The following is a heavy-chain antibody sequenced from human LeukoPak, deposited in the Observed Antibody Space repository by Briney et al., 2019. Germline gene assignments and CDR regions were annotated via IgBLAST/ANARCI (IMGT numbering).Heavy chain of an antibody. Sequence: GESLKISCQGSGYSFTSYWIAWVRPRPGKGLEWMGSMNPSDSETRYSPSFQGQVTMTTDKSISTAYLQWSSLKASDSAMYYCASFNFWSDHYTGDYWGQGTLVTVSS. V-gene: IGHV5-51*01. D-gene: IGHD3-3*01. CDR1: GYSFTSYW. CDR3: ASFNFWSDHYTGDY. CDR2: MNPSDSET. J-gene: IGHJ4*02.